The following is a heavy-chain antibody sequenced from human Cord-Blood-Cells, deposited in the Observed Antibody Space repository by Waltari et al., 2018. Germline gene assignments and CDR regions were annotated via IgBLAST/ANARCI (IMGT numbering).Heavy chain of an antibody. CDR1: GGSFSGYY. J-gene: IGHJ5*02. V-gene: IGHV4-34*01. CDR3: ARGGEDNWFDP. D-gene: IGHD3-10*01. Sequence: QVQLQQWGAGLLKPSETLSLTCAVYGGSFSGYYWSWIRQPPGKGLEWIGEINHSGSTNYNPSLKSRVTISVDTSKNQFSLKLSSGTAADTAVYYCARGGEDNWFDPWGQGTLVTVSS. CDR2: INHSGST.